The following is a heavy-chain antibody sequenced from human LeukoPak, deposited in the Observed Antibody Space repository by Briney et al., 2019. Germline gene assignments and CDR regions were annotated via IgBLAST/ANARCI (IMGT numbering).Heavy chain of an antibody. CDR2: IYHSGST. D-gene: IGHD2-2*01. CDR1: GYSISSGYY. J-gene: IGHJ3*01. Sequence: SETLSLTCAVSGYSISSGYYWGWIRQPPGKGLEWIGSIYHSGSTYYNPSLKSRVTISVDTSKNQFSLKLSSVTAAGTAVYYCARNVGGYCGSSSCYGFDVWGQGTMVTVSS. V-gene: IGHV4-38-2*01. CDR3: ARNVGGYCGSSSCYGFDV.